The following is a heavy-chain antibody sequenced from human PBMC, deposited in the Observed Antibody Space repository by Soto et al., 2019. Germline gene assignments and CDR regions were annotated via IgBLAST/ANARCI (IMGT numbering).Heavy chain of an antibody. Sequence: QLQLQESGPGLVKPSETLSLTCTVSGGSISSSSYYWGWIRQPPGKWLEWIGSIYYSGTTYYTPSLESRLTMSVDTSKIHCSRTLSSVIDADTAVYYCATSSVWYYYGMDVWGQGTTVTVSS. CDR3: ATSSVWYYYGMDV. J-gene: IGHJ6*02. CDR1: GGSISSSSYY. V-gene: IGHV4-39*02. D-gene: IGHD3-22*01. CDR2: IYYSGTT.